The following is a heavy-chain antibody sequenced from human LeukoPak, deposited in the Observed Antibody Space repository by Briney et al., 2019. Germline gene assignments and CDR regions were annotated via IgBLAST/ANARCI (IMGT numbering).Heavy chain of an antibody. J-gene: IGHJ5*02. CDR3: ARHPTALVSYGFDP. D-gene: IGHD5-18*01. Sequence: SETLSLTCTVSGGSISSLYWTWIRQPAGKGLEWIGRMYTSGSTTYNPSLNNRATMSLDMSKNQFSLKLSSVTAADTAVYYCARHPTALVSYGFDPWGQGTLVTVSS. V-gene: IGHV4-4*07. CDR2: MYTSGST. CDR1: GGSISSLY.